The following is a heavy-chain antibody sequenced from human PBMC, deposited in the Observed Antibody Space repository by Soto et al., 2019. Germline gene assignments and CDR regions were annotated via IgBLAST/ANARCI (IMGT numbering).Heavy chain of an antibody. Sequence: QVRLQQWGAGLLKPSETLSLTCAVYGGSFSGYYWSWIRQPPGKGLEWIGEINHSGSTNYNPSLRSPVTISVDTSKNQFSLKLSSVTAADTAVYYCAREGAFIPGDPKGMVDYWGQGTLVTVSS. D-gene: IGHD4-17*01. CDR1: GGSFSGYY. CDR2: INHSGST. V-gene: IGHV4-34*01. CDR3: AREGAFIPGDPKGMVDY. J-gene: IGHJ4*02.